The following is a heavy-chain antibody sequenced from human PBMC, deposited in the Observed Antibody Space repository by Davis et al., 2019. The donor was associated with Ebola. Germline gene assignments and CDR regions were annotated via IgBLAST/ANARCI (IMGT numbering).Heavy chain of an antibody. V-gene: IGHV4-59*01. J-gene: IGHJ4*02. D-gene: IGHD3-22*01. CDR1: GGSISSYY. CDR2: IYYSGST. Sequence: MPSETLSLTCTVPGGSISSYYWSWIRQPPGKGLEWIGYIYYSGSTNYNPSLKSRVTISVDTSKNQFSLKLSSVTAADTAVYYCAREAYYYDSSGYSRGGFDYWGQGTLVTVSS. CDR3: AREAYYYDSSGYSRGGFDY.